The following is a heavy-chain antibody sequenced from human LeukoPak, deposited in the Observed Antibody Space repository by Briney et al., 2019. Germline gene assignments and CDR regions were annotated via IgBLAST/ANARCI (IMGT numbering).Heavy chain of an antibody. CDR2: ISDSGSST. V-gene: IGHV3-23*01. D-gene: IGHD5-12*01. CDR1: RFTFRTYA. Sequence: GGSLRLSCAASRFTFRTYAMTWVRQAPGMRLEWVSTISDSGSSTYYGDSVKGRFAISRDNSNNTLYLQMSSLRVEDTAVYYCAKNIVANQFYYYYMDVWGKGTAVTVSS. J-gene: IGHJ6*03. CDR3: AKNIVANQFYYYYMDV.